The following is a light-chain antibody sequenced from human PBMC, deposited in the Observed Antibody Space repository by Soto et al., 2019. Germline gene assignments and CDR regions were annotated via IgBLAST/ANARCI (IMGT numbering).Light chain of an antibody. CDR3: QQYGSSLIT. V-gene: IGKV3-20*01. CDR2: GAS. J-gene: IGKJ5*01. Sequence: IVLTQSPGTLSLSPGERATLSCRASQSVSSSYLAWYQQNPGQAPRLLIYGASSRATGIPDRFSGSGSGKDFTLTISRLEPEDFAVYYCQQYGSSLITFGQGTRLEIK. CDR1: QSVSSSY.